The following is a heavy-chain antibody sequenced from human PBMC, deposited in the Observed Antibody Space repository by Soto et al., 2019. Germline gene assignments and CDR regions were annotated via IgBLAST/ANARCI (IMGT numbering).Heavy chain of an antibody. CDR3: ARGRTPDLLFDY. V-gene: IGHV1-8*01. J-gene: IGHJ4*02. CDR2: MNPNSGNK. CDR1: GYTFTSYD. Sequence: QVQLVQSGAEVKKPGASVKVSCKASGYTFTSYDINWVRQATGQGLEWMGWMNPNSGNKGYAQKFQGRVTMTRNTSISTAYMELSSLRSEDTAVYYWARGRTPDLLFDYWGQGTLVTVSS.